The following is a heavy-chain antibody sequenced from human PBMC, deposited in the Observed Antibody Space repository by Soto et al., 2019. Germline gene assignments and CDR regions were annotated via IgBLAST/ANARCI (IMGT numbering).Heavy chain of an antibody. CDR1: GGSMSGYY. J-gene: IGHJ6*02. Sequence: QVQLQESGPGLVKPSETLSLTCTVSGGSMSGYYWSWIRQSAGKGLEWIGRVYTSETTYYNPSLKSRVTVSLDTSKSQFSLNLYSLTAADTAVYYCAGNIASAGRRYYGMDVWGQGTTVTVSS. V-gene: IGHV4-4*07. CDR2: VYTSETT. CDR3: AGNIASAGRRYYGMDV. D-gene: IGHD6-13*01.